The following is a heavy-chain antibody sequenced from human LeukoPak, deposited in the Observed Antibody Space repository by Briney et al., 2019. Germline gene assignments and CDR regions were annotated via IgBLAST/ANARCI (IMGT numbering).Heavy chain of an antibody. CDR2: IYYSGST. CDR3: ARHWGSRSGFDY. V-gene: IGHV4-39*01. Sequence: SETLSLTCTVSGGSISSSSYYWGWIRQPPGKGLEWIGSIYYSGSTYYNPSLKSRVTISVDTSKNQFSLKLSSVTAADTAVYYCARHWGSRSGFDYWGQGTLVTVSS. D-gene: IGHD3-16*01. J-gene: IGHJ4*02. CDR1: GGSISSSSYY.